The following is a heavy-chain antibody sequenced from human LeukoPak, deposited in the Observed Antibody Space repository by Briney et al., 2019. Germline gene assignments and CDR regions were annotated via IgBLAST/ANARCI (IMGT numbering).Heavy chain of an antibody. V-gene: IGHV4-59*01. D-gene: IGHD2-2*01. CDR3: ARSTSSWPRDFYY. J-gene: IGHJ4*02. CDR1: HGSMSTYY. Sequence: PSETLSLTCTVSHGSMSTYYWSWIRHPPGEGLEWIGYIYYSGRTNYNPSLESRVTISVDTSKSQFALKLSSVTAADTAVYYCARSTSSWPRDFYYWGQGTLVTVSS. CDR2: IYYSGRT.